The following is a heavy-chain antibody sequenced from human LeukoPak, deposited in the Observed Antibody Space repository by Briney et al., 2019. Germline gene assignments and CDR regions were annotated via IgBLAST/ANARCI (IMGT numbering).Heavy chain of an antibody. Sequence: GGSLRLSCAVSGFTLRDYYMTWIRQAPGKGLEWISYISDSSSFKYYADSVKGRFIISRDNAKNSLYLQMDSLRAEDTAVFYCARSSGTYLRSDAFDIWGQGTTVTVS. J-gene: IGHJ3*02. CDR1: GFTLRDYY. CDR3: ARSSGTYLRSDAFDI. V-gene: IGHV3-11*06. D-gene: IGHD1-26*01. CDR2: ISDSSSFK.